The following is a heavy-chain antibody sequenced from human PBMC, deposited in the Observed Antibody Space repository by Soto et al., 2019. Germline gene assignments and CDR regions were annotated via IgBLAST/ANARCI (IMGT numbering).Heavy chain of an antibody. V-gene: IGHV4-31*03. J-gene: IGHJ4*02. CDR3: ARAGLPLRGSYRPDTMIFAYYFDY. CDR2: IYYSGST. D-gene: IGHD3-16*02. CDR1: GGSISSGGYY. Sequence: PSETLSLTCTVSGGSISSGGYYWSWIRQHPGKGLEWIGYIYYSGSTYYNPSLKSRVTISVDTSKNQFSLKLSSVTAADTAVYYCARAGLPLRGSYRPDTMIFAYYFDYWGQGTLVTVSS.